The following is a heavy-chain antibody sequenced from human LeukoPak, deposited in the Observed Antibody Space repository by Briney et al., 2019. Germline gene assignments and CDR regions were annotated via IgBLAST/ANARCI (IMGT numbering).Heavy chain of an antibody. CDR3: AKGWSAYYYYMDV. D-gene: IGHD2-15*01. CDR2: IWYDGSNK. J-gene: IGHJ6*03. CDR1: GFTFSSYG. V-gene: IGHV3-33*06. Sequence: PGGSLRLSCAASGFTFSSYGMHWVRQAPGKGLEWVAVIWYDGSNKYYADSVKGRFTISRDNSKNTLYLQMNSLRAEDTAVYYCAKGWSAYYYYMDVWGKGTTVTVSS.